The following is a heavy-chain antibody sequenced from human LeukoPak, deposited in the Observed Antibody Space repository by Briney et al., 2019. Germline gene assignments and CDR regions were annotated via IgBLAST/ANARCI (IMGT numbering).Heavy chain of an antibody. CDR1: GYTLTELS. D-gene: IGHD2-15*01. Sequence: ASVKVSCKVSGYTLTELSMHWVRQAPGKGLEWMGGFDPEDGEKVYAQKFQGRLTMTEDTSTDTAYMGLSSLRSDDTAVYYCATDPVGYCSANGCYSVDYWGQGTLVTVSS. J-gene: IGHJ4*02. CDR3: ATDPVGYCSANGCYSVDY. CDR2: FDPEDGEK. V-gene: IGHV1-24*01.